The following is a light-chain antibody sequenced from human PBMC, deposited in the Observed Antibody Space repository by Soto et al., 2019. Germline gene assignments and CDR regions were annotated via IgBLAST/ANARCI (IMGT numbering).Light chain of an antibody. Sequence: EIVLTQSPGTLSLSPGERATLSCRASQSVRSNYLAWYQQKPGQAPRLLIYGSSSRATGNPDRFSSSGSGTDFTLTISRLEPEDFAVYYCQQYGTSPLTFGGGTKVDIK. CDR2: GSS. CDR3: QQYGTSPLT. V-gene: IGKV3-20*01. J-gene: IGKJ4*01. CDR1: QSVRSNY.